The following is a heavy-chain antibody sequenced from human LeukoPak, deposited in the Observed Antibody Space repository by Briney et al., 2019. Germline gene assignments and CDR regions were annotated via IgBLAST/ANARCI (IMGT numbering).Heavy chain of an antibody. Sequence: PGGSLRLSCAASGFTFSSYGMHWVRQAPGKGLEWVAFVWRDGRDKYYADSVKGRFTISRDNSKNTLYLQLNSLRTEDTAVYYCAKDRGKFIIVVPTAGENFDYWGQGTLVTVSS. CDR2: VWRDGRDK. V-gene: IGHV3-30*02. CDR1: GFTFSSYG. J-gene: IGHJ4*02. CDR3: AKDRGKFIIVVPTAGENFDY. D-gene: IGHD2-2*01.